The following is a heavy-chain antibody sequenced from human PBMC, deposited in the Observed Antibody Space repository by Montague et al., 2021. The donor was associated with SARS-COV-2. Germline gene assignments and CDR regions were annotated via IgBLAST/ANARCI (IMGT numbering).Heavy chain of an antibody. D-gene: IGHD1-1*01. Sequence: TLSLTCTVSGGSISPGGYYWSWIRQLQGKGLEWLGYFYYSGTTXYXXXXKXRVFISAAMSKNQFILNSTSVTAADVAVYYGARDLGRSGYYYGLDVWGQGTTVTVSS. CDR3: ARDLGRSGYYYGLDV. J-gene: IGHJ6*02. CDR2: FYYSGTT. CDR1: GGSISPGGYY. V-gene: IGHV4-31*03.